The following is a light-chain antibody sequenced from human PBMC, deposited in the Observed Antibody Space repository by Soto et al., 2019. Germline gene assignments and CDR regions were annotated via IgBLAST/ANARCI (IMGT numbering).Light chain of an antibody. V-gene: IGKV3-20*01. CDR1: QSLRSSY. J-gene: IGKJ2*01. Sequence: EVVLTQSPNTLSLSPGERATLSCWASQSLRSSYLAWYQRKPGQAPRLLMFGASRRATGIPDRFNGSGSGTDFIHTISRLEPEDVAVYYCQQHGTSPYTFGQGTKVDIK. CDR2: GAS. CDR3: QQHGTSPYT.